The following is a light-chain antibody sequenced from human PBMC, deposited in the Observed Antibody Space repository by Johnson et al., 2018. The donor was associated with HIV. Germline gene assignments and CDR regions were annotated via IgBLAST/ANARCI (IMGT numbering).Light chain of an antibody. J-gene: IGLJ1*01. CDR2: DNN. CDR3: GTWDSSLNV. Sequence: QSILTQPPSVSAAPGQKVTISCSGSSSNIGKNYVSWYQQLPGTAPKLLIYDNNKRPSGIPDRFSGSKSGTSATLVITGLQTGDEADYYCGTWDSSLNVFGTGTKVTVL. V-gene: IGLV1-51*01. CDR1: SSNIGKNY.